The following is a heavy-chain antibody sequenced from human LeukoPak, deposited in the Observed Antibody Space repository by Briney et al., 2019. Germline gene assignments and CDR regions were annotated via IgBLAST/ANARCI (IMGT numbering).Heavy chain of an antibody. D-gene: IGHD3-10*01. CDR1: GGSISSYY. CDR3: ARGDGLGSYWFDP. J-gene: IGHJ5*02. Sequence: SETLSLTCTVSGGSISSYYWSWIRQPPGKGLEWIGYIYYSGSTNYNPSLKSRVTISLDTSKNQFSLKLTSVTAADTAVYYCARGDGLGSYWFDPWGQGTLVTVSS. CDR2: IYYSGST. V-gene: IGHV4-59*01.